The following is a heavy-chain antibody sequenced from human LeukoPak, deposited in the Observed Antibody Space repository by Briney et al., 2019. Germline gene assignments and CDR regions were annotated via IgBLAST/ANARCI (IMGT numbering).Heavy chain of an antibody. CDR2: IYYSGST. D-gene: IGHD1-1*01. CDR1: GGSISSYY. CDR3: ARDSTTGFDY. Sequence: SETLSLTCTVSGGSISSYYWSWIRQPPGKGLEWIGYIYYSGSTNYNPSLKSRVTISVDTSKNQFSLKLSSVTAADTAVYYCARDSTTGFDYWGQGTLVSVSS. V-gene: IGHV4-59*12. J-gene: IGHJ4*02.